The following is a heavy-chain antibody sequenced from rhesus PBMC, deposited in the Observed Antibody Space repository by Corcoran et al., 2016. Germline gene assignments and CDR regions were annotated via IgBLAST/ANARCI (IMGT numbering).Heavy chain of an antibody. J-gene: IGHJ4*01. CDR1: GGSISSSY. CDR3: ARTGSWNAPNY. CDR2: IYGSGSST. Sequence: QLQLQESGPGLVKPSETLSVTCAVSGGSISSSYWSWIRQAPGKGLEWIGNIYGSGSSTNYNPSLKSRVPLSVDTSKNQLSLKLSSVTAADTAVYYCARTGSWNAPNYWGQGVLVTVSS. D-gene: IGHD6-25*01. V-gene: IGHV4-169*01.